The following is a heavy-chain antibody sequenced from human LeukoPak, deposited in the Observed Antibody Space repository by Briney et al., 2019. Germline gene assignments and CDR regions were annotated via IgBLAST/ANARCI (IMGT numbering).Heavy chain of an antibody. Sequence: GGSLRLSCAASGFTFSSYSMNWVRQAPGKGLEWVSSIGSSSSYIYYADSVKGRFTISRDNAKNSLYLQMSSLRAEDTAVYYCARGEVYDFWSGYPTPSTDFDYWGQGTLVTVSS. CDR1: GFTFSSYS. CDR2: IGSSSSYI. V-gene: IGHV3-21*01. J-gene: IGHJ4*02. D-gene: IGHD3-3*01. CDR3: ARGEVYDFWSGYPTPSTDFDY.